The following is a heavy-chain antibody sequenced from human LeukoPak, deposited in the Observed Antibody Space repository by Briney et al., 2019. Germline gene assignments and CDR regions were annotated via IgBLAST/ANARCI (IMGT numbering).Heavy chain of an antibody. CDR3: ARVGGSGSYLGFYYYYYMDV. J-gene: IGHJ6*03. CDR2: IYYSGST. V-gene: IGHV4-39*07. Sequence: SETLSLTCTVSGGSISSSSYYWGWIRQPPGTGLEWIGSIYYSGSTYYNPSLKSRVTISVDTSKNQFSLKLSSVTAADTAVYYCARVGGSGSYLGFYYYYYMDVWGKGTTVTGAS. CDR1: GGSISSSSYY. D-gene: IGHD3-10*01.